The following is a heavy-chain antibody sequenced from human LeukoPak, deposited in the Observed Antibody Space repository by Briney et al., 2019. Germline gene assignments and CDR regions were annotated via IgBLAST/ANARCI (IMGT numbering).Heavy chain of an antibody. Sequence: PGGSLRLSCVASGFTLSSYWMSWVRQPPGKGLQWVANIKQDGSEKYYVDSVKGRFTISRDSAKNSLYLQMNSLRAEDTAVYYCARGGGGATHYWGQGTLVAVSS. J-gene: IGHJ4*02. CDR1: GFTLSSYW. V-gene: IGHV3-7*01. CDR2: IKQDGSEK. D-gene: IGHD1-26*01. CDR3: ARGGGGATHY.